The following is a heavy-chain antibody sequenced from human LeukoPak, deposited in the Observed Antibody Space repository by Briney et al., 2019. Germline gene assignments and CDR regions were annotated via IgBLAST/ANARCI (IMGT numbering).Heavy chain of an antibody. J-gene: IGHJ4*02. Sequence: GGSLRLSCAASGFTFSSYGMHWVRQAPGKGLEWVAVISYDGSNKYYADSVKGRFTISRDNSKNTLYLQMNSLRAEDTAVYYCARRPPNSGSYDGPSGLDYWGQGTLVTVSS. CDR2: ISYDGSNK. D-gene: IGHD1-26*01. CDR1: GFTFSSYG. V-gene: IGHV3-30*03. CDR3: ARRPPNSGSYDGPSGLDY.